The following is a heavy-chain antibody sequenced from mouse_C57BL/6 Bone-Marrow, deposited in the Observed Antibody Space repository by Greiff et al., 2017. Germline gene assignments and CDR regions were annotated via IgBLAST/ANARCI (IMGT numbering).Heavy chain of an antibody. D-gene: IGHD1-1*02. V-gene: IGHV1-9*01. CDR2: ILPGSGST. J-gene: IGHJ4*01. CDR3: ARWWLLRYYAMDY. CDR1: GCTFTGYW. Sequence: QVQLQQSGAELMKPGASVKLSCKASGCTFTGYWIEWVKQRPGHGLEWIGEILPGSGSTNYNEKFKGKATVTADTSSNTAYMQLSSLTPEDSAIYYCARWWLLRYYAMDYWGQGTSVTVSS.